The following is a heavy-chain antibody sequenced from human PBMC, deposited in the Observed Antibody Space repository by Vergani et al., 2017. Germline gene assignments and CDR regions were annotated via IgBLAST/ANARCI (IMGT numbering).Heavy chain of an antibody. J-gene: IGHJ5*02. D-gene: IGHD1-14*01. V-gene: IGHV3-33*01. CDR1: GFTFNQYG. Sequence: QVQLVESGGGVVQPGRSLKLSCAASGFTFNQYGMHWVRQAPGKGLEWVAVTWYDGNNKQYADSVKGRFTISRDNSKSTMYLQMNSLRYEDTGVYYCARDLRLLYNRFDPWGQGTLVTVSS. CDR3: ARDLRLLYNRFDP. CDR2: TWYDGNNK.